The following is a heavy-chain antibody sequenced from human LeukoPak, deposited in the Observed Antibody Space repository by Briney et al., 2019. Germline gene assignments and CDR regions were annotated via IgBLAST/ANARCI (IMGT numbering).Heavy chain of an antibody. V-gene: IGHV4-31*03. CDR2: IYYSGST. D-gene: IGHD3-22*01. Sequence: PSETLSLTCTVSGGSISSGGYYWSWIRQHPGKGLEWIGYIYYSGSTYYNPSLKSRVTISVDTSKHQFSLKLSSVTAADTAVYYCARGYYDSSGYYPKWYFDLWGRGTLVTVSS. J-gene: IGHJ2*01. CDR1: GGSISSGGYY. CDR3: ARGYYDSSGYYPKWYFDL.